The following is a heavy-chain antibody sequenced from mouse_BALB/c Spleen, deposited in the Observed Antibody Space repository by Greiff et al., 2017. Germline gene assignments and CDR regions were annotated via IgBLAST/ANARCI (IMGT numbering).Heavy chain of an antibody. D-gene: IGHD2-2*01. CDR1: GFTFSSYT. Sequence: EVMLVESGGGLVKPGGSLKLSCAASGFTFSSYTMSWVRQTPEKRLEWVATISSGGSYTYYPDSVKGRFTISRDNAKNTLYLQMSSLKSEDTAMYYCTRPGGYDWFAYWGQGTLVTVSA. CDR2: ISSGGSYT. CDR3: TRPGGYDWFAY. V-gene: IGHV5-6-4*01. J-gene: IGHJ3*01.